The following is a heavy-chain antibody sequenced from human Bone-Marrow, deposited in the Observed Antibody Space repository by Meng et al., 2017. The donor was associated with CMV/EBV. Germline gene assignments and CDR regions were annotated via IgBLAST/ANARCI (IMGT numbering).Heavy chain of an antibody. CDR1: GGSFSGYY. J-gene: IGHJ3*02. V-gene: IGHV4-59*01. CDR3: ARWSGSGWWGFAFDI. D-gene: IGHD6-19*01. Sequence: SETLSLTCTVYGGSFSGYYWSWIRQPPGKGLEWIGYIYYSGSTNYNASLKSRVTISVDTSKNQFSLKLSSVTAAETAVYYCARWSGSGWWGFAFDIWGQGTMVTVSS. CDR2: IYYSGST.